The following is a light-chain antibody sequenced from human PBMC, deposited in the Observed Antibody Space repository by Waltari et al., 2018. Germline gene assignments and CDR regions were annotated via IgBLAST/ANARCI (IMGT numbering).Light chain of an antibody. CDR3: SSYAGTDVV. V-gene: IGLV2-8*01. J-gene: IGLJ2*01. CDR2: EVS. Sequence: QSALTQPPSASGSPGQQVTISCTGTSSDVGGYNYVSWYQQHPGKSPKLMIYEVSERPSGVPDRCSGSKSGNTASLTVSGLQAEDEADYYCSSYAGTDVVFGGGTKLTVL. CDR1: SSDVGGYNY.